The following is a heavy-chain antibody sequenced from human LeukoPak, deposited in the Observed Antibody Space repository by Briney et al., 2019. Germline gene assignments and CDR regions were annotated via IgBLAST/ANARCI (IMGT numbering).Heavy chain of an antibody. Sequence: SSETLSLTCTVSGASISSYYWSWFRQPPRKGLEWIGYIDNSGSTNYNPSLKSRVTISVDKSKNQFSLRLSSVTAADTAVYYCARMTYDPHGVDVWGKGTTVTVSS. CDR2: IDNSGST. CDR3: ARMTYDPHGVDV. V-gene: IGHV4-59*01. CDR1: GASISSYY. J-gene: IGHJ6*04. D-gene: IGHD3-3*01.